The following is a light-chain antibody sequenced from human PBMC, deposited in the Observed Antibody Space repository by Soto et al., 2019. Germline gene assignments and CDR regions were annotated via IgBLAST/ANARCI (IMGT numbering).Light chain of an antibody. J-gene: IGKJ1*01. CDR2: AAS. Sequence: DIQMTQSPSSLSASVGDRVTITCRASQSIVTYLNWYLQKPGKAHKRLIYAASNLQSGVPSRFSGSGSGTDFTLTISSLQPEDFATYFCQQSYSTPPWTFGQGTKVEIK. V-gene: IGKV1-39*01. CDR1: QSIVTY. CDR3: QQSYSTPPWT.